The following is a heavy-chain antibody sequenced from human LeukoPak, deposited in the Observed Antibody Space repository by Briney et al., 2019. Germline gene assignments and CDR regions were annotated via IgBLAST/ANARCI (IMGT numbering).Heavy chain of an antibody. CDR1: GFTFSSYW. V-gene: IGHV3-74*01. J-gene: IGHJ4*02. CDR2: INSDGSST. Sequence: PGGSLRLSCAASGFTFSSYWMHWVRQAPGKGLVWVSRINSDGSSTSYADSVKGRFTISRDDAKNTLYLQMNSLRAEDTAVYYCARSSYSNGEANDYWGQGTLVTVSS. D-gene: IGHD4-11*01. CDR3: ARSSYSNGEANDY.